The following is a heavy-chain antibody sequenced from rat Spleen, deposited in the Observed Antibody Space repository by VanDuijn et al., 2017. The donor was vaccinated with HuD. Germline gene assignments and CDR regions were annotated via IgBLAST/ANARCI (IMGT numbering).Heavy chain of an antibody. J-gene: IGHJ1*01. CDR1: GFTFSDYY. Sequence: EVQLVESGGGLVQPGRSLKLSCAASGFTFSDYYMAWVRQAPTKGLAWVATISYDGSITYYRDSVKGRFTISRDNAKSTLYLQMDSLRSEDTATYYCARRHYDGAYGYFDFWGPGTMVTVSS. V-gene: IGHV5-29*01. D-gene: IGHD1-12*02. CDR2: ISYDGSIT. CDR3: ARRHYDGAYGYFDF.